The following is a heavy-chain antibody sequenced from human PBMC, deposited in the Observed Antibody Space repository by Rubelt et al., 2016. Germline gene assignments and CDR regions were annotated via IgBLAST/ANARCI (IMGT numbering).Heavy chain of an antibody. CDR3: ARGRFLEWLPPDY. J-gene: IGHJ4*02. V-gene: IGHV4-39*01. Sequence: QLQLQESGPGLVKPSEPLSLTCTVSGGSISSSSYYWGWIRQPPGTGLAWIGSIYYSGSTYYHPSLQSRVTISVDTSKSQFSRKRSSVTAADTAVYYCARGRFLEWLPPDYWGQGTLVTVSS. CDR1: GGSISSSSYY. D-gene: IGHD3-3*01. CDR2: IYYSGST.